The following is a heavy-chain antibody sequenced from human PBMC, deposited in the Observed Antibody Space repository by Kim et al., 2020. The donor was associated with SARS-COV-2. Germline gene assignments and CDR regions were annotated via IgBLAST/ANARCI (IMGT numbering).Heavy chain of an antibody. CDR1: GYTFTSYY. V-gene: IGHV1-46*01. J-gene: IGHJ4*02. Sequence: ASVKVSCKASGYTFTSYYMHWVRQAPGQGLEWMGIINPSGGSTSYAQKFQGRVTMTRDTSTSTVYMELSSLRSEDTAVYYCARDGTYCGGDCHYYFDYWGQGTLVTVSS. CDR2: INPSGGST. D-gene: IGHD2-21*02. CDR3: ARDGTYCGGDCHYYFDY.